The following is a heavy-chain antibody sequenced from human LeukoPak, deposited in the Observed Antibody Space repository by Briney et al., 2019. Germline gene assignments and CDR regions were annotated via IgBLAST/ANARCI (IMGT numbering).Heavy chain of an antibody. Sequence: GGSLRLSCAASGFTFSSYAMSWVRQAPGKGLEWVPAISGSGGSTYYADSVKGRFTISRDNSKNTLYLQMNSLRAEDTAVYYCAKKGSPGYCSSTSCYFDYWGQGTLVTVSS. CDR3: AKKGSPGYCSSTSCYFDY. CDR1: GFTFSSYA. CDR2: ISGSGGST. J-gene: IGHJ4*02. V-gene: IGHV3-23*01. D-gene: IGHD2-2*01.